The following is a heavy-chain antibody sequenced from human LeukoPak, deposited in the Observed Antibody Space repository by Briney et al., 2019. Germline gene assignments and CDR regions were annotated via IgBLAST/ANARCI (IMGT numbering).Heavy chain of an antibody. CDR2: FYSSGTTNYNPS. D-gene: IGHD2-15*01. J-gene: IGHJ5*02. CDR1: GGSISSGSYY. V-gene: IGHV4-61*02. Sequence: SETLSLTCTVSGGSISSGSYYWSWIRQPAGKGLEWIGRFYSSGTTNYNPSNYNPSLKSLVTISADTSKSQLSLQLSSVTAADTAVYYCARTCSGGSCYSGGRFDPWGQGTLVTVSS. CDR3: ARTCSGGSCYSGGRFDP.